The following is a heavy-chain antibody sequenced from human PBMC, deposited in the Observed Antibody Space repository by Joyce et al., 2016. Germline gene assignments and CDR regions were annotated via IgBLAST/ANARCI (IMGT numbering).Heavy chain of an antibody. J-gene: IGHJ5*02. D-gene: IGHD3-3*01. CDR2: VYYSGSA. CDR3: ARQRITVFGVAPSGTWFDP. Sequence: QLQLQESGPGLVKPSETLSLTCTVSGGSISSSSSTYYWGWIRQPPGKGLEWIGGVYYSGSAHYNPSLKSRLTISVDRSKSQLFLKMSSVTAADTAIYYCARQRITVFGVAPSGTWFDPWGQGTLVTVSS. V-gene: IGHV4-39*01. CDR1: GGSISSSSSTYY.